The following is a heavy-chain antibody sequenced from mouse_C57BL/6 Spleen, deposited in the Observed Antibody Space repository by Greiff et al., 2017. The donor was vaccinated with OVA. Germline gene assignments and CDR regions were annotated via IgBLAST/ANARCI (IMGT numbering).Heavy chain of an antibody. V-gene: IGHV1-4*01. CDR1: GYTFTSYT. D-gene: IGHD1-1*01. J-gene: IGHJ1*03. CDR3: AREGYYYGSSSWYFDV. CDR2: INPSSGYT. Sequence: VQLVESGAELARPGASVKMSCKASGYTFTSYTMHWVKQRPGQGLEWIGYINPSSGYTKYNQKFKDKATLTADKSSSTAYMQLSSLTSEDSAVYYCAREGYYYGSSSWYFDVWGTGTTVTVSS.